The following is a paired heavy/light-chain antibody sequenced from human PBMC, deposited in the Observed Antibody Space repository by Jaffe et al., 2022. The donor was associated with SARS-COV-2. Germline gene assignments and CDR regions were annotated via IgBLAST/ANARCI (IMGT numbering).Light chain of an antibody. CDR1: QSVSTY. CDR3: QQRSNWPPYT. Sequence: EIVLTQSPATLSLSPGERATLSCRASQSVSTYLAWYQQKPGQAPRLLIFDASNRATGFPPRFSGSGSGTDFTLTISSLEPEDFAVYYCQQRSNWPPYTFGQGTKLEIK. CDR2: DAS. J-gene: IGKJ2*01. V-gene: IGKV3-11*01.
Heavy chain of an antibody. Sequence: EVQLVESGGGLVQPGGSLRLSCAASGFTFSSYWMSWVRQAPGMGLEWVANIKQDGSEKYYVDSVKGRFTISRDNAKNSLYLQMNSLRAEDTAVYYCTGAAAGIYGRANGWFDPWGQGTLVTVSS. CDR2: IKQDGSEK. J-gene: IGHJ5*02. CDR1: GFTFSSYW. CDR3: TGAAAGIYGRANGWFDP. D-gene: IGHD6-13*01. V-gene: IGHV3-7*01.